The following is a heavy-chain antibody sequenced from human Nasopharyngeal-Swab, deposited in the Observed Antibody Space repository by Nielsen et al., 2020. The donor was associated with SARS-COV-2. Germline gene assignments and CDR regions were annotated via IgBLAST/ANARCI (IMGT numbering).Heavy chain of an antibody. V-gene: IGHV3-30*18. CDR2: ISHDGSNK. CDR1: GFTFSSYG. CDR3: AKARYSGSYPPPFFDY. D-gene: IGHD1-26*01. J-gene: IGHJ4*02. Sequence: GGSLRLSCAASGFTFSSYGMHWVRQAPGKGLEWVAVISHDGSNKYYADSVKGRFTISRDNSKNTLYLQMNSLRAEDTAVYYCAKARYSGSYPPPFFDYWGQGTLVTVSS.